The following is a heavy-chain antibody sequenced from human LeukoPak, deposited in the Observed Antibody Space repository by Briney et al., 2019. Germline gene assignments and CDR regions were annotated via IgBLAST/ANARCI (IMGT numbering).Heavy chain of an antibody. V-gene: IGHV3-15*01. CDR2: IKSKSDGETI. Sequence: GGSPRLSCTASGFTFSNAWMSWVGQPPGKGLEWVGRIKSKSDGETIDYAAPVQGRFSISRDDSKNTLYLQMNSLKTEDTAVYYCTTDMDRWGQGTLVIVSS. CDR1: GFTFSNAW. CDR3: TTDMDR. J-gene: IGHJ5*02.